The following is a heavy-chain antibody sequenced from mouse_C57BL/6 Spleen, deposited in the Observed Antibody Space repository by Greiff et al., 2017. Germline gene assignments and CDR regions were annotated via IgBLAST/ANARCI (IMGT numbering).Heavy chain of an antibody. CDR1: GYTFTSYG. CDR2: IYPRSGNT. D-gene: IGHD4-1*01. J-gene: IGHJ4*01. CDR3: ARWKLGDYAMDY. V-gene: IGHV1-81*01. Sequence: VQLQQSGAELARPGASVKLSCKASGYTFTSYGISWVKQRTGQGLEWIGEIYPRSGNTYYNEKFKGKATLTADKSSSTAYMELRSLTSEDSAVYFCARWKLGDYAMDYWGQRTSVTVSS.